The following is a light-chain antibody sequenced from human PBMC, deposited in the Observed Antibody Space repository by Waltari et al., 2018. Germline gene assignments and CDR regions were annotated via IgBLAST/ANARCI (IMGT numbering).Light chain of an antibody. CDR1: SGILAGYY. CDR2: EDN. Sequence: NFLLTQPPSVSGSPGKTVTISCTRNSGILAGYYVPWYQQRPGHFPTIVIFEDNQRPSGVPDRFSGSIDRSSNSASLTISGLKTEDEADDYCHSFDSSNQVFGGGTKLTVL. CDR3: HSFDSSNQV. V-gene: IGLV6-57*01. J-gene: IGLJ2*01.